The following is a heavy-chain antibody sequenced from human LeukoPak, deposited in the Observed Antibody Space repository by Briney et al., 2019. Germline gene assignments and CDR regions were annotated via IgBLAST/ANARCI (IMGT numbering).Heavy chain of an antibody. CDR2: INHSGST. J-gene: IGHJ4*02. D-gene: IGHD2-15*01. Sequence: SETLSLTCAVYGGSCSGYYWSWIRQPPGKGLEWIGEINHSGSTNYNPSLKSRVTISVDTSKNQFSLKLSSVTAADTAVYYCHYVVVVAADDYWGQGTLVTVSS. CDR3: HYVVVVAADDY. V-gene: IGHV4-34*01. CDR1: GGSCSGYY.